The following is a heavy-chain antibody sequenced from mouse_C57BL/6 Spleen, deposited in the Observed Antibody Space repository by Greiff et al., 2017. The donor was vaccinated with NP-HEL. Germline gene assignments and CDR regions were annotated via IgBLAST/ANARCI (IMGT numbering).Heavy chain of an antibody. J-gene: IGHJ3*01. CDR1: GYTFTSYW. CDR2: IYPGSGST. CDR3: ARTLYYGSSPFAY. V-gene: IGHV1-55*01. D-gene: IGHD1-1*01. Sequence: QVQLQQSGAELVKPGASVKMSCKASGYTFTSYWITWVKQRPGQGLEWIGDIYPGSGSTNYNEKFKSKATLTVDTSSSTAYMQLSSLTSEDSAVYYCARTLYYGSSPFAYWGQGTLVTVSA.